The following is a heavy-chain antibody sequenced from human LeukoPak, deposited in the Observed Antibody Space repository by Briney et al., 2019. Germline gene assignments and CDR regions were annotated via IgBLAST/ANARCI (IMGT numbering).Heavy chain of an antibody. CDR3: ARDRSSITSYYYYGMDV. J-gene: IGHJ6*02. Sequence: GRSLRLSCAASGLTFSSYGMHWVRQAPGKGLEWVAVIWYDGSNKYYADSVKGRFTISRDNSKNTLYLQMNSLRAEDTAVYYCARDRSSITSYYYYGMDVWGQGTTVTVSS. D-gene: IGHD1-20*01. CDR1: GLTFSSYG. V-gene: IGHV3-33*01. CDR2: IWYDGSNK.